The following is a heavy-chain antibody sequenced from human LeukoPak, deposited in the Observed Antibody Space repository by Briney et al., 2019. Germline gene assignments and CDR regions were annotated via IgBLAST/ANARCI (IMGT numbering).Heavy chain of an antibody. V-gene: IGHV3-21*01. Sequence: GGSLRLSCAASGFTFSSYSMNWVRQAPGKGLEWVSSISSSSSYIYYADSVKGRFTISRDNAKNSLYLQMNSLRAEDTAVYYCARDSGDYVWGSYRYTDLLDYWGQGTLVTVSS. D-gene: IGHD3-16*02. CDR1: GFTFSSYS. J-gene: IGHJ4*02. CDR2: ISSSSSYI. CDR3: ARDSGDYVWGSYRYTDLLDY.